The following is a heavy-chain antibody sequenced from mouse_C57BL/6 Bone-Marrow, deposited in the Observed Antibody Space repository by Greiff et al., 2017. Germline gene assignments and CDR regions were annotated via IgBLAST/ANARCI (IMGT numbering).Heavy chain of an antibody. Sequence: VQLQQSGTELVKPGASVKLSCKASGYTFTSYWMHWVKQRPGQGLEWIGNINPSNGGTNYNEKFKSKATLTVDKSSSTAYMQLSSLTSEDSAVYYCARDHYGSSPAWFAYWGQGTLVTVSA. CDR3: ARDHYGSSPAWFAY. D-gene: IGHD1-1*01. V-gene: IGHV1-53*01. CDR1: GYTFTSYW. J-gene: IGHJ3*01. CDR2: INPSNGGT.